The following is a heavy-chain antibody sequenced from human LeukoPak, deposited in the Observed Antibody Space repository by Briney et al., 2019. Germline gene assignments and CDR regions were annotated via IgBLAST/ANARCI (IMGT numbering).Heavy chain of an antibody. Sequence: SETLSLTCTVSGGSISSYYWSWIRQPPGKGLEWIGYIYYSGSTNYNPSLKSRVTISVDTSKKQFSLKLTSVTVADTAVYYCARETSQKGAHYMDVWGKGTTVTISS. CDR1: GGSISSYY. CDR3: ARETSQKGAHYMDV. J-gene: IGHJ6*03. D-gene: IGHD3-16*01. V-gene: IGHV4-59*01. CDR2: IYYSGST.